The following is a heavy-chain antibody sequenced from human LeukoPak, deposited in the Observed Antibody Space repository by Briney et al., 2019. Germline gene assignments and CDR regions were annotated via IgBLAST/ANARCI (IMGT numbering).Heavy chain of an antibody. Sequence: GGSLRLSCAASGFTFSSYAMHWVRQAPGKGLEWVAVISYDGNNKYYADSVKGRFTTSRDNSKNTLYLQMNSLRAEDTALYYCARDLYSSGWASDYWGQGTLVTVSS. CDR1: GFTFSSYA. CDR3: ARDLYSSGWASDY. D-gene: IGHD6-19*01. J-gene: IGHJ4*02. CDR2: ISYDGNNK. V-gene: IGHV3-30-3*01.